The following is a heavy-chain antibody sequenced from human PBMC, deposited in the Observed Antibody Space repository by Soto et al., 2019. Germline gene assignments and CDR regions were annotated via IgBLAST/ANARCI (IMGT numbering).Heavy chain of an antibody. CDR2: ISSSSGST. J-gene: IGHJ6*02. CDR1: GFTFSDSY. CDR3: ARDRGGYDRLYYYHGMDV. D-gene: IGHD5-12*01. V-gene: IGHV3-11*06. Sequence: GSLRFSCAASGFTFSDSYMSWIRQAPGKGLEYISYISSSSGSTNYADSVKGRFTISRDNAKNSLYLQMSSLRAEDTAVYYCARDRGGYDRLYYYHGMDVWGQGTTVTVS.